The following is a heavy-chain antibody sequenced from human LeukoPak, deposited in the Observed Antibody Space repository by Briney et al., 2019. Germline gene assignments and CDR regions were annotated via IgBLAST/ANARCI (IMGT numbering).Heavy chain of an antibody. CDR1: GFTFSTYS. CDR2: ITSPVGRI. V-gene: IGHV3-21*01. CDR3: ATDGRSSGWYGFDY. D-gene: IGHD6-19*01. J-gene: IGHJ4*02. Sequence: PGGSLRLSCAASGFTFSTYSMNWVRQAPGKGLEWVSSITSPVGRIYYADSLKGRITISRDNARSSLYLQMNSLRAEDTAVYYCATDGRSSGWYGFDYWGLGTLVTVSS.